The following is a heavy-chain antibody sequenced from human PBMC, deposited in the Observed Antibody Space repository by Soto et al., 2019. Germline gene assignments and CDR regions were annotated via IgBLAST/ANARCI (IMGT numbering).Heavy chain of an antibody. CDR1: GFFFEDYA. CDR3: AKDMRSSQGGSYAAEL. V-gene: IGHV3-9*01. J-gene: IGHJ4*02. Sequence: PGGSLRLSCAASGFFFEDYAMHWVRQAPGKGLEWVSGISWNSGNIGYADSAKGRFTISRDNAKNSLYLQRNSLRTEDTAFYFCAKDMRSSQGGSYAAELWGQGTLVTVSS. CDR2: ISWNSGNI. D-gene: IGHD3-10*01.